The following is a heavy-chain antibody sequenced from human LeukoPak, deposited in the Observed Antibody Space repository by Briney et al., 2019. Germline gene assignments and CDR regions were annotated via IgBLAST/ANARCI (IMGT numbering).Heavy chain of an antibody. V-gene: IGHV4-39*07. Sequence: SETLSLTCTVSGGSISGSSYHWGWIRQPPGKGLEWIGRIYTSGSTNYNPSLKSRVTMSVDTSKNQFSLKLSSVTAADTAVYYCARDGHPLSEPWFDPWGQGTLVTVSS. CDR3: ARDGHPLSEPWFDP. CDR1: GGSISGSSYH. D-gene: IGHD1-14*01. CDR2: IYTSGST. J-gene: IGHJ5*02.